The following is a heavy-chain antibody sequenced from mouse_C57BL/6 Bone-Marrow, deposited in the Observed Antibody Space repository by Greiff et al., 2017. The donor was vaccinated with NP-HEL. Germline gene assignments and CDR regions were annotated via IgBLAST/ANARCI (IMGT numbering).Heavy chain of an antibody. V-gene: IGHV1-72*01. Sequence: QVQLKQPGAELVKPGASVKLSCKASGYTFTSYWMHWVKQRPGRGLEWIGRIDPNSGGTKYNEKFKSKATLTVDKPSSTAYMKLSSLTSEDSAVYDCARDYGSRLYAMDYWGQGTSVTASS. CDR2: IDPNSGGT. D-gene: IGHD1-1*01. CDR3: ARDYGSRLYAMDY. J-gene: IGHJ4*01. CDR1: GYTFTSYW.